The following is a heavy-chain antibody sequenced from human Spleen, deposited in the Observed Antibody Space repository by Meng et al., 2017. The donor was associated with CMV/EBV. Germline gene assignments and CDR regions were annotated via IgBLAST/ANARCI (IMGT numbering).Heavy chain of an antibody. D-gene: IGHD2-2*01. J-gene: IGHJ5*02. CDR2: IYDSGST. V-gene: IGHV4-30-4*08. CDR3: ASLYCSSTSCPNWFDP. CDR1: GSISSGDYY. Sequence: GSISSGDYYWSWIRQPPGKGLEWIGYIYDSGSTYYNPSLKSRVAISVDTSKNQFSLKLSSVTAADTAVYYCASLYCSSTSCPNWFDPWGQGTLVTVSS.